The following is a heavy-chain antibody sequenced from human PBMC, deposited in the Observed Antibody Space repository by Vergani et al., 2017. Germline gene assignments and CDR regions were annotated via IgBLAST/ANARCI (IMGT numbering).Heavy chain of an antibody. CDR1: GFTFNSYA. D-gene: IGHD2-2*01. Sequence: QLWESGGGLIQPGGSLRLSCAASGFTFNSYAMTWVRQAPGKGLEWVSGINNNGGSTYYADSVKGRFTISRDNSKNTLYLQMTDLRAEDTATYYCAKVCGSTSCPYGGGAFDVWGHGTMVTVSS. V-gene: IGHV3-23*01. CDR3: AKVCGSTSCPYGGGAFDV. J-gene: IGHJ3*01. CDR2: INNNGGST.